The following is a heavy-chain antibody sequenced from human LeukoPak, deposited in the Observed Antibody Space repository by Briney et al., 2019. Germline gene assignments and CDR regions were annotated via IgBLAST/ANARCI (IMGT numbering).Heavy chain of an antibody. D-gene: IGHD6-13*01. V-gene: IGHV3-53*01. CDR2: IYDNGDA. CDR3: ARVYSSSWYPYYYYYYGMDV. Sequence: GGSLRLSCAASGFTVSSNYMSWVRQAPGKGLEWVSVIYDNGDAYSADSVKGRFTISRDNSKNTLYLQMNSLRAEETAVYYCARVYSSSWYPYYYYYYGMDVWGQGTTVTVFS. J-gene: IGHJ6*02. CDR1: GFTVSSNY.